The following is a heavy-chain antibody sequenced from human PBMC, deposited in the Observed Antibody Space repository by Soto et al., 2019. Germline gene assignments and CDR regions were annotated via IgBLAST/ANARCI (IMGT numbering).Heavy chain of an antibody. CDR2: ISTDGSDK. V-gene: IGHV3-30*18. D-gene: IGHD3-10*01. Sequence: QVQLVESGGGVVQPGRSLRLSCVAAGFTFSTYGIHWVRQAPGKGLEWVAIISTDGSDKYYADYLKGRFTISRDNSNNTLYLQMNSLVAEGTAVYYCAKGMVVRGPGFDYWGQGTLVTVSS. J-gene: IGHJ4*02. CDR3: AKGMVVRGPGFDY. CDR1: GFTFSTYG.